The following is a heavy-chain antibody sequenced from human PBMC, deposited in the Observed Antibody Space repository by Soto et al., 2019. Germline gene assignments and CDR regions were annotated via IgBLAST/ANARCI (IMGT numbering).Heavy chain of an antibody. D-gene: IGHD4-17*01. Sequence: EVQLLESGGGLVQPGGSLRLSCAASGFTFSSYAMSWVRQAPGKGLEWVSAISGSGGSTYYADSVKGRFTISRDNSKNTLYLQMNSLRAEDTAVYYCAKATVTGGYYYYGMDVWGQGTTVTASS. CDR1: GFTFSSYA. V-gene: IGHV3-23*01. CDR2: ISGSGGST. J-gene: IGHJ6*02. CDR3: AKATVTGGYYYYGMDV.